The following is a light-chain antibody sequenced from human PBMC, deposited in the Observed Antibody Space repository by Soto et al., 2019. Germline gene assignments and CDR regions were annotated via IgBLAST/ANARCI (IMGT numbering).Light chain of an antibody. CDR3: QQYGSSPPLT. CDR2: GAS. J-gene: IGKJ4*01. Sequence: EIVMTQSPGTLSLSPGERATLSCRASQSVSNSYLAWYQQKPGQAPRLLFYGASSRATGIPDRFSGSGSGTDFTLTISRLEPEDFAVYYCQQYGSSPPLTFGGGTKVDIK. V-gene: IGKV3-20*01. CDR1: QSVSNSY.